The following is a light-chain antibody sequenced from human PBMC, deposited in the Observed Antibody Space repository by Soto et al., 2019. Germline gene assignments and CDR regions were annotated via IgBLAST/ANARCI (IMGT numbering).Light chain of an antibody. CDR2: GAS. V-gene: IGKV3-20*01. J-gene: IGKJ1*01. CDR3: QHYGNSPT. CDR1: QSVSSGY. Sequence: PGDGATLSCRASQSVSSGYLAWYQQKPGQAPRLLIYGASRRAGGIPDRFSGSGSGTDFTPSISRLEPEDFAVYWCQHYGNSPTFGQGTKV.